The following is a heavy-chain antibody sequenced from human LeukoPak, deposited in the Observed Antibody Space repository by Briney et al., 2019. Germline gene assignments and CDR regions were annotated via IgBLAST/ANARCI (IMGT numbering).Heavy chain of an antibody. V-gene: IGHV4-34*01. Sequence: SETLSLTCAVYGWSFNDYYWNWIRRPPGKGLEWIGEINARGDTNYNPSLKSRVNISVDTSKKQFSLRLTSMIAADTALYYCARGQVPAARGYNWFDPWGQGTLVTVSS. CDR2: INARGDT. CDR1: GWSFNDYY. D-gene: IGHD2-2*01. J-gene: IGHJ5*02. CDR3: ARGQVPAARGYNWFDP.